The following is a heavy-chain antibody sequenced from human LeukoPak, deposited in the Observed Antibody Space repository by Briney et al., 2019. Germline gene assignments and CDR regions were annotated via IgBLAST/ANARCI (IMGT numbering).Heavy chain of an antibody. D-gene: IGHD1-26*01. CDR1: GGTFSSYA. J-gene: IGHJ4*02. V-gene: IGHV1-69*01. CDR2: IIPIFGTA. Sequence: EASVKVSCKASGGTFSSYAISWARQAPGQGLEWMGGIIPIFGTANYAQKFQGRVTITADESTSTAYMELSSLRSEDTAVYYCARESPIVGNFDYWGQGTLVTVSS. CDR3: ARESPIVGNFDY.